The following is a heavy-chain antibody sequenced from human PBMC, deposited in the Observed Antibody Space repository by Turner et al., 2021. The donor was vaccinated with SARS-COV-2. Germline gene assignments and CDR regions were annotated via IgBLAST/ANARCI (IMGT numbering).Heavy chain of an antibody. CDR1: GYTLTELS. V-gene: IGHV1-24*01. J-gene: IGHJ5*02. D-gene: IGHD2-2*01. CDR3: ATGYQLRVNWFDP. Sequence: QVQLVQSGAEVKKPGASVKVSCKISGYTLTELSMYWVRQAPGKGLEWMGGFDPEDGETIYEQNFKGRVTMTEDTSTDTAYMELSSLRSEDTAVYFCATGYQLRVNWFDPWGQGTLVTVSS. CDR2: FDPEDGET.